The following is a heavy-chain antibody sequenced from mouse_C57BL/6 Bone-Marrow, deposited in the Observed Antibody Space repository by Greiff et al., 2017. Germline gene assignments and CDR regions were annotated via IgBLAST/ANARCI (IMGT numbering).Heavy chain of an antibody. D-gene: IGHD4-1*01. Sequence: VQLQQSGAELVKPGASVKISCKASGYAFSSYWMNWVKQRPGKGLEWIGQIYPGDGDTHYNGKFKGKATLTAAKSSSSAYMQCSDLTDEDSEVYICAREGGLGREGDYWGQGTTLTVSS. V-gene: IGHV1-80*01. CDR3: AREGGLGREGDY. CDR2: IYPGDGDT. CDR1: GYAFSSYW. J-gene: IGHJ2*01.